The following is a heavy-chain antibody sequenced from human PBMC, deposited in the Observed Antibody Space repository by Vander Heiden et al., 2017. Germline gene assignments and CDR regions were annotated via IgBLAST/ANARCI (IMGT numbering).Heavy chain of an antibody. CDR2: IWYDGSNK. J-gene: IGHJ4*02. CDR1: GFTFSSYG. CDR3: ASGHYGDMWVFDY. D-gene: IGHD4-17*01. Sequence: QVHLVESGGGVVQPGRSLRLSCAASGFTFSSYGMHWVRQAPGKGLEWVAVIWYDGSNKYYADAVKGRFTISRDNSKNTLYLQMNSLRAEDTAVYYCASGHYGDMWVFDYWGQGTLVTVSS. V-gene: IGHV3-33*01.